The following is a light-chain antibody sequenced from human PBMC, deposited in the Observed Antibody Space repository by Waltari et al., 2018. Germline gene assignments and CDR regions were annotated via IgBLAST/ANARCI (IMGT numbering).Light chain of an antibody. Sequence: SGRASQTCRSSFAWYQQRPGQTPRLLIFDASSRATGISAKFSGSGSGTDFTLTVSNLEPEDFAVYYCQQRSNWPYTFGQGTRVEIK. J-gene: IGKJ2*01. CDR3: QQRSNWPYT. V-gene: IGKV3-11*01. CDR1: QTCRSS. CDR2: DAS.